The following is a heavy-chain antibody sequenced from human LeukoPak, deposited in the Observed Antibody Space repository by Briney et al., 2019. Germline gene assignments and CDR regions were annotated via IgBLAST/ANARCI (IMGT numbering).Heavy chain of an antibody. CDR1: GGSFSGYY. Sequence: SETLSLTCAVYGGSFSGYYWSWIRQPPGKGLEWIGEINHSGSTNYNPSLKSRVTISVDTSKHQFSLQLNSVTPEDTAVYYCARDRPLPNWGYWYFDLWGRGTLVTVSS. D-gene: IGHD7-27*01. CDR2: INHSGST. V-gene: IGHV4-34*01. CDR3: ARDRPLPNWGYWYFDL. J-gene: IGHJ2*01.